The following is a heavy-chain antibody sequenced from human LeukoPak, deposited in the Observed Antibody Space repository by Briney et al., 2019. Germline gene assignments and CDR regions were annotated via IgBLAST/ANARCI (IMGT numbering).Heavy chain of an antibody. J-gene: IGHJ4*02. Sequence: PGGSLRLSCTAPGFTFGDYAMSWFRQAPGKGLEWVGFIRSKAYGGTTEYAASVKGRFTISRDDSKSIAYLQMNSLKTEDTAVYYCTSYYDFWSGYQYYFDYWGQGTLVTVSS. D-gene: IGHD3-3*01. CDR1: GFTFGDYA. CDR2: IRSKAYGGTT. CDR3: TSYYDFWSGYQYYFDY. V-gene: IGHV3-49*03.